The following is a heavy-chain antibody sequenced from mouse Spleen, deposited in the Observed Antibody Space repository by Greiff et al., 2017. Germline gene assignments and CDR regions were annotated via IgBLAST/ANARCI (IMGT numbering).Heavy chain of an antibody. J-gene: IGHJ3*01. CDR3: ARVGDSSGLFAY. D-gene: IGHD3-2*01. CDR2: IYPGSGST. Sequence: VQLQQPGAELVKPGASVKMSCKASGYTFTSYWITWVKQRPGQGLEWIGDIYPGSGSTNYNEKFKSKATLTVDTSSSTAYMQLSSLTSEDSAVYYCARVGDSSGLFAYWGQGTLVTVSA. CDR1: GYTFTSYW. V-gene: IGHV1-55*01.